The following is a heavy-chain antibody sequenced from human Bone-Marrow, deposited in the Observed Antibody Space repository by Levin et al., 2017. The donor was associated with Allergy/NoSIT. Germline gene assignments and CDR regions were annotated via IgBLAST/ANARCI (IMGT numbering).Heavy chain of an antibody. J-gene: IGHJ4*02. V-gene: IGHV2-70*04. CDR3: ARSIVGTTTFDS. Sequence: QTLSLPCTFSGFSLTTSKMRVSWIRQPPGKALEWLARIDWDDDKFYSTSLKTRLTISKDTSKNQVVLTMTNVDPVDTATYYCARSIVGTTTFDSWGQGTLVTVSS. D-gene: IGHD1-26*01. CDR2: IDWDDDK. CDR1: GFSLTTSKMR.